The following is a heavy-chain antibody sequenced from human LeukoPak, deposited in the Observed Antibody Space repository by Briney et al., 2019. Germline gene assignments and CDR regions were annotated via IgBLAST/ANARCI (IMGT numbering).Heavy chain of an antibody. CDR3: ARAPVAWLDFDY. Sequence: SETLSLTCTVSGGSISSYYWSWIRQPPGKGLEWIGYIYYSGSTNYNPSLKSRVTISVDTSKNQFSLKLSSVTAADTAVYYCARAPVAWLDFDYWGQGTLVTVSS. CDR2: IYYSGST. V-gene: IGHV4-59*01. CDR1: GGSISSYY. D-gene: IGHD3-3*01. J-gene: IGHJ4*02.